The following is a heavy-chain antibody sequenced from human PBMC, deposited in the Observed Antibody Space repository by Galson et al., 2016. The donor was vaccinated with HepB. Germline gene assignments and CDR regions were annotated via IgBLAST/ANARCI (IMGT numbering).Heavy chain of an antibody. CDR3: AHTSVDIVQTSPLVVAPGPTGFEP. Sequence: PALVKPTQTLTLTCSFSGFSLSTSGVGVGWIRQPPGKALEWLALIYWDDDKRYSPSLKSRLTITKDTSKNQVVLTMTNMDPVDTATYYCAHTSVDIVQTSPLVVAPGPTGFEPWGRGTLVTVSS. CDR2: IYWDDDK. J-gene: IGHJ5*02. D-gene: IGHD2-2*03. CDR1: GFSLSTSGVG. V-gene: IGHV2-5*02.